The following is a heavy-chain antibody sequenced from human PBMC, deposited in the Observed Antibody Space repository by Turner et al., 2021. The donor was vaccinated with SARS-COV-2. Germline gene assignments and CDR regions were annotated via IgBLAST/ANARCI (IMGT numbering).Heavy chain of an antibody. Sequence: QVQLVQSGAEVQKPGASVKVSCTASGYTFTAFYITWVRQAPGLGPEWMGYINPKNGVTHYGQKFQGRVTMTRDTSIDTAYLDVISLDSDDTAVYYCARGSMTGNRDALDIWGQGTLVTVSS. CDR2: INPKNGVT. CDR1: GYTFTAFY. CDR3: ARGSMTGNRDALDI. J-gene: IGHJ3*02. D-gene: IGHD2-8*01. V-gene: IGHV1-2*02.